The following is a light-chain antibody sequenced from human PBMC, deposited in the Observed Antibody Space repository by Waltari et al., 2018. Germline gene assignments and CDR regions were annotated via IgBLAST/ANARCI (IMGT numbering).Light chain of an antibody. J-gene: IGKJ2*01. CDR1: QSVGSSH. CDR2: DVS. Sequence: EIVLTQPPGTLYLSPGEKVTLSCRASQSVGSSHLAWYQQKPGQAPRLLIYDVSTSATGIPDRFTGSGSGTDFSLTISRLEPEDFAVYYCQQYGSSPYTFGQGTKLEIK. CDR3: QQYGSSPYT. V-gene: IGKV3-20*01.